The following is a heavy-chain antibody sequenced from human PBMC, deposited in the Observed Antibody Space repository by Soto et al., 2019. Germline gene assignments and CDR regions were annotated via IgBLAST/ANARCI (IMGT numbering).Heavy chain of an antibody. Sequence: QVQLVQSGAEVKKPGSSVKVSCKTSGGTFSTYSIVWVRQAPGEGLEWMGGLIPISGTANYAQKFQDRVTITADKSTNTAFMELSSLKSEDTAMYYCASSSGNNYGVGTNYYFDYWGQGTLVTVSS. J-gene: IGHJ4*02. CDR3: ASSSGNNYGVGTNYYFDY. D-gene: IGHD5-18*01. V-gene: IGHV1-69*06. CDR2: LIPISGTA. CDR1: GGTFSTYS.